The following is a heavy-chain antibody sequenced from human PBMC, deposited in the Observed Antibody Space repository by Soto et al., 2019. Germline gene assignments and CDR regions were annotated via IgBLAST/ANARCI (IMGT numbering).Heavy chain of an antibody. CDR3: ARHVRGSNNIASGGILYMDV. Sequence: SETLSLTCTVSGGSISSYYWSWIRQPPGKGLEWIGYIYYSGSTNYNPSLKSRVTISVDTSKNQFSLKLSSVTAADTAVYYCARHVRGSNNIASGGILYMDVWGKGTTVTVSS. V-gene: IGHV4-59*08. CDR1: GGSISSYY. J-gene: IGHJ6*03. D-gene: IGHD6-25*01. CDR2: IYYSGST.